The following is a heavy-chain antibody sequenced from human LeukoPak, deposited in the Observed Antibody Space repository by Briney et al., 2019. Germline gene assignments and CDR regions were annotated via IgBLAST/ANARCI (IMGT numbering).Heavy chain of an antibody. CDR3: ARLKARDAFDI. CDR1: GGSISSYS. Sequence: SETLSLTCTVSGGSISSYSWNWIRQSPGRGLEWIGYVYYSGSTMYNPSLRSRVTISVDTTKNQFSLKLSSVTAADTAVYYRARLKARDAFDIWGQGTMVTVSS. J-gene: IGHJ3*02. V-gene: IGHV4-59*08. CDR2: VYYSGST.